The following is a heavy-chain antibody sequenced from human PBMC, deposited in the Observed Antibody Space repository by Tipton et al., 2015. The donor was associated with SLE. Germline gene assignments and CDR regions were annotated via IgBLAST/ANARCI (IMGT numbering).Heavy chain of an antibody. CDR3: ARPDLLYSSSWFGYFQY. Sequence: TLSLTCTVSGDSITNGGYYWSWIRQRPGKGLEWIGYIYDSGTASYNPSLKSRITMSVDTSKNLFSLKLNSVTAADTAVYYCARPDLLYSSSWFGYFQYWGQGIVVTVSS. CDR1: GDSITNGGYY. D-gene: IGHD6-13*01. V-gene: IGHV4-31*03. J-gene: IGHJ1*01. CDR2: IYDSGTA.